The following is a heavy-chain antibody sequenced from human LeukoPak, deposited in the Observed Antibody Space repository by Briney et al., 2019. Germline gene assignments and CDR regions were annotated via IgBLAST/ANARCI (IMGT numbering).Heavy chain of an antibody. V-gene: IGHV4-39*01. J-gene: IGHJ5*02. Sequence: PSEXLSLTCTVSGGSISSSSYYWGWIRQPPGKGLEWIGSIYYSGSTYYNPSLKSRFTISVDTSKNQFSLKLSSVTAADTAVYYCARPRTSSSEGNWFDPWGQGTLVTVSS. CDR1: GGSISSSSYY. D-gene: IGHD6-13*01. CDR3: ARPRTSSSEGNWFDP. CDR2: IYYSGST.